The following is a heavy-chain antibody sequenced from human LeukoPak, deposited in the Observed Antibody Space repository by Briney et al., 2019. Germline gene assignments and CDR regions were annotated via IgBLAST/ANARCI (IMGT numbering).Heavy chain of an antibody. J-gene: IGHJ6*02. V-gene: IGHV4-34*01. Sequence: SETLSLTYAVYGGSFSGYYWSWIRQPPGKGLEWIGAINHSGSTNYNPSLKSRVTISVDTSKNQFSLNLSSVTAADTAVYYCARKGYYYYGMDVWGQGTTVTVFS. CDR2: INHSGST. CDR1: GGSFSGYY. CDR3: ARKGYYYYGMDV.